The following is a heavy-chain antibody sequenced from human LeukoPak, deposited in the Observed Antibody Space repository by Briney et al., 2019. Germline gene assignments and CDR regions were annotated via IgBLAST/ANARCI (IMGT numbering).Heavy chain of an antibody. V-gene: IGHV3-30*02. CDR2: IWYGGSNK. CDR1: GFTFSSYG. Sequence: GGSLRLSCAASGFTFSSYGMHWVRQAPGKGLEWVAAIWYGGSNKYYADSVKGRFTISRDNSKNTLYLQMNSLRAEDTAVYYCAKGGYGSGSYSPYFDYWGQGTLVTVSS. CDR3: AKGGYGSGSYSPYFDY. D-gene: IGHD3-10*01. J-gene: IGHJ4*02.